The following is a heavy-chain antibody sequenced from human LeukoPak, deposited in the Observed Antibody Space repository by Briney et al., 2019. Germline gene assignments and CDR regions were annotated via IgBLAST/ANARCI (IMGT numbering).Heavy chain of an antibody. CDR1: GGSISSGGYS. D-gene: IGHD3-9*01. V-gene: IGHV4-30-2*01. CDR3: ARGGYNILTGIGYFDL. J-gene: IGHJ2*01. Sequence: SQTLSLTCAVSGGSISSGGYSWSWIRQPPGKGLEWIGYIYHSGSTYYNPSLKSRVTISVDRSKNQFSLKLSSVTAADTAVYYCARGGYNILTGIGYFDLWGRGTLVTVSS. CDR2: IYHSGST.